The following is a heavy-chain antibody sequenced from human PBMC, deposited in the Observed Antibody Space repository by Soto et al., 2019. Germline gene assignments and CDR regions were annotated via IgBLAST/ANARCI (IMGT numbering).Heavy chain of an antibody. CDR2: ISAYNGNT. D-gene: IGHD6-19*01. V-gene: IGHV1-18*01. CDR1: GYTFTSYG. J-gene: IGHJ5*02. CDR3: AREAQWLGINWFDP. Sequence: GASVKVSCKASGYTFTSYGISWVRQAPGQGLEWMGWISAYNGNTNYAQKLQGRVTMTTDTSTSTAYMELRSLRSDDTAVYYCAREAQWLGINWFDPWGQGTLVTVSS.